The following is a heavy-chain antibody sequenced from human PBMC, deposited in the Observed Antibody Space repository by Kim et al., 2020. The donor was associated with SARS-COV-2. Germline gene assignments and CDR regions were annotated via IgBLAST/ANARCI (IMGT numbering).Heavy chain of an antibody. CDR3: ARGGRMVRGIRGWFDP. Sequence: KFQGRVTMTRDTSTSTVYMELSSLRSEDTAVYYCARGGRMVRGIRGWFDPWGQGTLVTVSS. D-gene: IGHD3-10*01. V-gene: IGHV1-46*01. J-gene: IGHJ5*02.